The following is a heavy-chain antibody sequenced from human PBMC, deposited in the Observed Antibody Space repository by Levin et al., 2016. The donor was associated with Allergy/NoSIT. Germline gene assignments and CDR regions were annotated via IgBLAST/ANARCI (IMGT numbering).Heavy chain of an antibody. CDR2: ISSSASYI. D-gene: IGHD6-6*01. J-gene: IGHJ4*02. V-gene: IGHV3-21*01. CDR3: ARDLDDSSSNY. CDR1: GFTFSNSS. Sequence: GESLKISCAASGFTFSNSSMHWVRQAPGKGLEWVSSISSSASYIYYADSVKGRFTISRDNAKNSLYLQMNSLRAEDTAVYYCARDLDDSSSNYWGQGTLVTVSS.